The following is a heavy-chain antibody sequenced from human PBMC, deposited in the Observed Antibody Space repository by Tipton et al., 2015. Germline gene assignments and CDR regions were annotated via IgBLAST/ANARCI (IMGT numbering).Heavy chain of an antibody. CDR3: ARDLEHGMDV. V-gene: IGHV4-61*01. J-gene: IGHJ6*02. Sequence: TLSLTCTVSGGSVNSANYYWSWIRQPPGKGLEWIGYISYSGSTHYNPSFKNRVAISVDTSKNQFSLTLNSVAAADTAVYYCARDLEHGMDVWGHGTTVTVSS. D-gene: IGHD5-24*01. CDR2: ISYSGST. CDR1: GGSVNSANYY.